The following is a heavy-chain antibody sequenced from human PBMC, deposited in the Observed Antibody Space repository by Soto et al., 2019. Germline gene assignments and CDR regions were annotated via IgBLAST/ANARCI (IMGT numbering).Heavy chain of an antibody. J-gene: IGHJ4*02. CDR2: ISAYNGNT. CDR3: ARDHEWLDDY. V-gene: IGHV1-18*01. Sequence: ASVKVSCKASGYTNTSYAMSWVRQAPGQGLEWMGWISAYNGNTNYAQKLQGRVTMTTDTSTSTAYMELRSLRSDDTAVYYCARDHEWLDDYWGQGTLVTVSS. D-gene: IGHD6-19*01. CDR1: GYTNTSYA.